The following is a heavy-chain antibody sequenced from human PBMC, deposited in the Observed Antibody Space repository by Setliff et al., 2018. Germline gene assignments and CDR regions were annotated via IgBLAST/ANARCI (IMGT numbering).Heavy chain of an antibody. V-gene: IGHV4-38-2*02. Sequence: SETLSLTCDVSGFSISSGHYWGWIRQPPGKGLEWIGSMYPGRNTYYNPSLKSRVTVSVDTSKNQFSLKLSSVTAADTAVYYCARDRVVVLAGRRGFYFDYWGQGTLVTVSS. CDR2: MYPGRNT. J-gene: IGHJ4*02. CDR1: GFSISSGHY. CDR3: ARDRVVVLAGRRGFYFDY. D-gene: IGHD2-15*01.